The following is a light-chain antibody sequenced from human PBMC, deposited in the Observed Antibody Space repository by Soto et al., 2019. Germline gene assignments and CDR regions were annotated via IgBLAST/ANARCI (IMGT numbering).Light chain of an antibody. CDR3: QQRHNLPHT. V-gene: IGKV1-33*01. J-gene: IGKJ3*01. CDR2: DAS. Sequence: IQMTQSPSTLSASVGDRVTITCRASQTISNYLNWYQQQPGKAPKLLIYDASNLETGVPSRFSGSGSGTDFTFTISSLQPEDIATYYCQQRHNLPHTFGPGTKVDIK. CDR1: QTISNY.